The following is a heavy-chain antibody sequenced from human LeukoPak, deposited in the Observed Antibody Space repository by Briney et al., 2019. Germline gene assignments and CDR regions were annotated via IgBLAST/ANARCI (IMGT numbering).Heavy chain of an antibody. V-gene: IGHV4-30-4*01. J-gene: IGHJ5*02. CDR3: AITSLRTSSSWAYNWFDP. CDR1: GGSISSGDYY. CDR2: MYYSGST. Sequence: PSQTLSLTCTVSGGSISSGDYYWSWIRQPPGKGLEWIVYMYYSGSTYYNPSLKSRVTMSADTSKNQLSLKLSSVTAADTAVYYCAITSLRTSSSWAYNWFDPWGQGTLVTVYS. D-gene: IGHD6-13*01.